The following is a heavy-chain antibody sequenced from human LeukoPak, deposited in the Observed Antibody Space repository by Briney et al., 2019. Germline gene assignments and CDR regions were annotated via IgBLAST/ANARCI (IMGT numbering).Heavy chain of an antibody. D-gene: IGHD3-3*01. V-gene: IGHV3-48*03. CDR3: AKSRLSGINDAFDI. CDR1: GFTLSSYE. J-gene: IGHJ3*02. Sequence: GGSLRLSCAASGFTLSSYEMNWVRQAPGKGLEWVSYISSSGSTIYYADSVKGRFTISRDNAKNTLYLQMNSLRAEDTAVYYCAKSRLSGINDAFDIWGQGTMVTVSS. CDR2: ISSSGSTI.